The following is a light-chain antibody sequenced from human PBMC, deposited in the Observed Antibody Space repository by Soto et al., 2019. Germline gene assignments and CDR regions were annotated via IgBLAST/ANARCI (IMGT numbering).Light chain of an antibody. V-gene: IGKV1D-12*01. J-gene: IGKJ5*01. CDR1: QDLSSW. CDR3: QQPISFPIT. Sequence: DIQLTQSPSSVSASAGDRVTITCRASQDLSSWLAWYQQKPGKAPKLLISAASNLQSGVPSRFSGSGSGTDFTLTIRSLQPEDFATYYCQQPISFPITFGQGTRLEIK. CDR2: AAS.